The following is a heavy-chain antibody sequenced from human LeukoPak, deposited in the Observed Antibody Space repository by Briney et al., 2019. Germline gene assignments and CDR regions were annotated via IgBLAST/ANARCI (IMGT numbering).Heavy chain of an antibody. CDR2: INWNGGST. Sequence: GGSLRLSCAASGFTFDDYGISWVRQAPGKGLEWVSGINWNGGSTGYADSVKGRFTISRDNAKNSLYLQMNSLRAEDTALYYCARDSEYQMFDYWGQGTLVTVSS. J-gene: IGHJ4*02. D-gene: IGHD2-2*01. CDR1: GFTFDDYG. V-gene: IGHV3-20*04. CDR3: ARDSEYQMFDY.